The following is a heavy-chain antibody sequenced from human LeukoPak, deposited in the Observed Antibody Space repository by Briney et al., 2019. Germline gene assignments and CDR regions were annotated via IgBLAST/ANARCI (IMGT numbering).Heavy chain of an antibody. CDR1: GFIFRTYG. Sequence: GGSLRLSCAASGFIFRTYGMHWVRQAPGKGLEWVAFISYDGSNNYYADSVKGRFTISRDNSKNRLYLQMNSLRAEDTAVYYCAKWDTDRSGYPSYYFDYWGQGTLVTVSS. J-gene: IGHJ4*02. CDR3: AKWDTDRSGYPSYYFDY. D-gene: IGHD3-22*01. CDR2: ISYDGSNN. V-gene: IGHV3-30*18.